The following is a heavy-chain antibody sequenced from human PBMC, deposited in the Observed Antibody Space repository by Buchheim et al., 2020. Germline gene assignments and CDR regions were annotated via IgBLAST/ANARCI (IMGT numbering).Heavy chain of an antibody. CDR1: GFSFSISG. Sequence: EVQLLESGGGLVQPGGSLRLSCAASGFSFSISGMSWVRQAPGKGLEWVSGIKGTGEMTFYADSVKGRFTISRVTSKTTLYLQMNTLRAEDTALYYCATDGNLWGGEYRPYFDYWGQGTL. D-gene: IGHD2-21*01. CDR3: ATDGNLWGGEYRPYFDY. CDR2: IKGTGEMT. V-gene: IGHV3-23*01. J-gene: IGHJ4*02.